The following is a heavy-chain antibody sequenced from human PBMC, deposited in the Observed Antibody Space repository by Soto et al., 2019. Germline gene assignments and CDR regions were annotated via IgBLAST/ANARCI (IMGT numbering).Heavy chain of an antibody. CDR3: ARVRPGYYYYGMDV. CDR2: INAGNGNT. CDR1: GYSFTNYG. V-gene: IGHV1-3*01. J-gene: IGHJ6*02. Sequence: ASVKVSCKASGYSFTNYGISWVRQAPGQRLEWMGWINAGNGNTKYSQKFQGRVTITRDTSASTAYMELSSLRSEDTAVYYCARVRPGYYYYGMDVWGQGTTVTVSS. D-gene: IGHD3-16*01.